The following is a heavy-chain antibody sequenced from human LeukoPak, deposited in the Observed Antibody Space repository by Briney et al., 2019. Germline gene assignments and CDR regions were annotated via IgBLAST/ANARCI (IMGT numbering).Heavy chain of an antibody. D-gene: IGHD3-22*01. CDR3: ARHYYDSSGTHDAFDI. CDR1: GGSISSYY. J-gene: IGHJ3*02. Sequence: SETLSLTCTVSGGSISSYYWSWIRQPPGKGLEWIGYIYYSGSTNYNPSLKSRVTISVDTSKNQFSLKLSSVTAADTAVYYCARHYYDSSGTHDAFDIWGQGTMVTVSS. V-gene: IGHV4-59*01. CDR2: IYYSGST.